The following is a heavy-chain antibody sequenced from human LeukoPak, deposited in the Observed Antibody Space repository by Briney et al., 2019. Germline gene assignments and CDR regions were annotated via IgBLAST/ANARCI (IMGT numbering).Heavy chain of an antibody. V-gene: IGHV4-4*07. J-gene: IGHJ5*02. Sequence: ASETLSLTCTVSGGSISSYYWSWIRQPAGKGLEWIGRIYTSGSTNYNPSLKSRVTMSVDTSKNQFSLKLSSVTAADTAVYYCAREFSSVTYNWFDPWGQGTLVTVSS. CDR3: AREFSSVTYNWFDP. CDR2: IYTSGST. CDR1: GGSISSYY. D-gene: IGHD4-11*01.